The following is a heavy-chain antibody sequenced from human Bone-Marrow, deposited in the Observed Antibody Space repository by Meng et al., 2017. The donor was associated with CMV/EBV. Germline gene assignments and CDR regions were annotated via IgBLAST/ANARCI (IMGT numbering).Heavy chain of an antibody. CDR2: ISSSSSYI. J-gene: IGHJ4*02. CDR1: GFTFSDYY. D-gene: IGHD6-6*01. CDR3: AKGAIEYSSSARNFDY. Sequence: GESLKISCAASGFTFSDYYMSWIRQAPGKGLEWVSSISSSSSYIYYADSVKGRFTISRDNAKNSLYLQMNSLRAEDTALYYCAKGAIEYSSSARNFDYWGQGTLVTVSS. V-gene: IGHV3-11*05.